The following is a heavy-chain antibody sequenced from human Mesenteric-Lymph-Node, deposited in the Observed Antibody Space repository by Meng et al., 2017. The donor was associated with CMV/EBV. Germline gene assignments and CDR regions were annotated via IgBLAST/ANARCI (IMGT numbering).Heavy chain of an antibody. Sequence: GSISSANWWTWVRQSPGKGLEWIGDIYHGGNTDYNPSLKSRVNISVVKSKNQFSLKMRSVTAADTAVYYCARVGTMVRGVKGWLDVWGQGILVTVSS. CDR1: GSISSANW. CDR2: IYHGGNT. D-gene: IGHD3-10*01. V-gene: IGHV4-4*02. J-gene: IGHJ5*02. CDR3: ARVGTMVRGVKGWLDV.